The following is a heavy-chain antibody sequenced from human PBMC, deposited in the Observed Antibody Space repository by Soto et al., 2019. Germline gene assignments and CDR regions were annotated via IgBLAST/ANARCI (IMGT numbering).Heavy chain of an antibody. Sequence: QVHLVQSGAEVKKPGASVKVSCKGSGYTFTSYGITWVRQAPGQGLEWMGWISARNGDTDYAQKPQGRVTLPRDTSTRTAYMELRSLRSDDTAVYYCARRRYGAYWGQGALVTVSS. J-gene: IGHJ4*02. CDR2: ISARNGDT. V-gene: IGHV1-18*01. CDR3: ARRRYGAY. CDR1: GYTFTSYG. D-gene: IGHD3-10*01.